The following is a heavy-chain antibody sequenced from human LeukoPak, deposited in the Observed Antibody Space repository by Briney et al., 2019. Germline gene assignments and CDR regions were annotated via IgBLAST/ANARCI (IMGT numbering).Heavy chain of an antibody. CDR3: ARLVRYPYYYMDV. CDR2: IYTSGST. J-gene: IGHJ6*03. D-gene: IGHD3-9*01. V-gene: IGHV4-4*08. Sequence: PSETLSLTCTVSGGSISSHYWSWIRQPPGKGLEWIGYIYTSGSTNYNPSLKSRVTISVDTSKNQFSLKLSSVTATDTAVYYCARLVRYPYYYMDVWGKGTTVTVSS. CDR1: GGSISSHY.